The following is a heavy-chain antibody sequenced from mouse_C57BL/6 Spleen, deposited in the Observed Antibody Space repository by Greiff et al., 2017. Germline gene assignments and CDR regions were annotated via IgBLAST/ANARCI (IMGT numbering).Heavy chain of an antibody. J-gene: IGHJ4*01. V-gene: IGHV1-74*01. Sequence: QVQLQQPGAELVKPGASVKVSCKASGYTFTSYWMHWVKQRPGQGLEWIGRIHPSDSDTNYNQKFKGKATLTVDKSSSTADMQLSSLTSEDSAVYYCAITVYYGNYYAMDYWGQGTSVTVSS. CDR2: IHPSDSDT. D-gene: IGHD2-1*01. CDR3: AITVYYGNYYAMDY. CDR1: GYTFTSYW.